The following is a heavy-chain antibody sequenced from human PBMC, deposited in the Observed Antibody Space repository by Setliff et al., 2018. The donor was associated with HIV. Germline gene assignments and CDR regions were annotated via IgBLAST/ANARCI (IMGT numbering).Heavy chain of an antibody. D-gene: IGHD3-16*02. CDR2: ISYDGSNK. V-gene: IGHV3-30*04. Sequence: LRLSCAASRFTFSSYAMHWVRQAPGKGLEWVAVISYDGSNKYYADSVKGRFTISRDNSKNTLYLQMNSLRAQDTAVYYCAKGLSGPFDYWGQGTLVTVSS. J-gene: IGHJ4*02. CDR1: RFTFSSYA. CDR3: AKGLSGPFDY.